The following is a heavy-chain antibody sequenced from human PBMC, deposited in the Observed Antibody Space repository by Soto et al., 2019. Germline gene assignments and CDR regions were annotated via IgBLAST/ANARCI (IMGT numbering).Heavy chain of an antibody. V-gene: IGHV1-8*01. CDR1: GYTFTSYD. CDR3: ARGGVVVAATGGMYAFDI. CDR2: MNPNSGNT. D-gene: IGHD2-15*01. J-gene: IGHJ3*02. Sequence: GASVKVSCKASGYTFTSYDINWVRQATGQGLEWMGWMNPNSGNTGYAQKFQGRVTMTRNTSISTAYMELSSLRSEDTAVYYCARGGVVVAATGGMYAFDIWGQGTMVTVSS.